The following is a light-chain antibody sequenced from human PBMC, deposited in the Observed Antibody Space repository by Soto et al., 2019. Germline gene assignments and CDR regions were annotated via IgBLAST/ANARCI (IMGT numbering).Light chain of an antibody. V-gene: IGKV1-5*03. Sequence: DIQMTQSPSTLSASVGYRVTITCRASQSISSWLAWYQQKPGKAPKLLIYKASSLESGVPSRFSGSGSGTEFTLTISSLQADDFATYYCQQYKSYPLTFGGGTKVDIK. J-gene: IGKJ4*01. CDR1: QSISSW. CDR3: QQYKSYPLT. CDR2: KAS.